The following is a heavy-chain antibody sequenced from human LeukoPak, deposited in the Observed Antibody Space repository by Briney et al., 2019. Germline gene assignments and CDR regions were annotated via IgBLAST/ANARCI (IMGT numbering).Heavy chain of an antibody. CDR1: GFTFSTYD. CDR3: ARGRTGGFDY. CDR2: IGTAGDT. V-gene: IGHV3-13*01. D-gene: IGHD1-1*01. J-gene: IGHJ4*02. Sequence: GGSLRLSCAASGFTFSTYDMHWVRQGTGKGLEWVSAIGTAGDTYYPGSVKGRFTISRENAKNSLYLQMNSLRAGDTAVYYCARGRTGGFDYWGQGTLVTVSS.